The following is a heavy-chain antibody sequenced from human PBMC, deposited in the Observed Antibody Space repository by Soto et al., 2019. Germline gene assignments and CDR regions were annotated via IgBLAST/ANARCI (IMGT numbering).Heavy chain of an antibody. D-gene: IGHD3-10*01. CDR1: GYTFTSYG. Sequence: QVQLVQSGAEVKKPGASVKVSCKASGYTFTSYGISWVRQAPGQGLEWMGWISAYNGNTNYAQKLQARVTVTTDTSTSTAYMELRSLRAGDTDVYYCASDNGFGESDAWGQGTTVTVSS. CDR3: ASDNGFGESDA. CDR2: ISAYNGNT. J-gene: IGHJ6*02. V-gene: IGHV1-18*01.